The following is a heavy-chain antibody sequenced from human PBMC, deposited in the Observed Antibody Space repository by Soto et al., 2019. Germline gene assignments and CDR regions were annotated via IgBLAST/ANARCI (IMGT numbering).Heavy chain of an antibody. CDR2: ISYDGSNK. CDR1: GFTFSSYG. Sequence: GGSLRLSCAASGFTFSSYGMHWVRQAPGKGLEWVAVISYDGSNKYYADSVKGRFTISRDNSKNTLYLQMNSLRAEDTAVYYCAKVPLMTTVTTVDYWGQGTLVTVSS. D-gene: IGHD4-4*01. CDR3: AKVPLMTTVTTVDY. V-gene: IGHV3-30*18. J-gene: IGHJ4*02.